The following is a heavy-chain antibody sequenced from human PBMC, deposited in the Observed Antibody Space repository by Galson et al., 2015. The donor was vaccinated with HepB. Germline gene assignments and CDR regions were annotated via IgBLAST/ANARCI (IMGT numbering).Heavy chain of an antibody. V-gene: IGHV3-21*01. D-gene: IGHD6-13*01. CDR1: GLTLSSYS. CDR3: ASRSGQQLGNGYWFDP. Sequence: SLRLSCAASGLTLSSYSMNWVRQAPGKGLEWVSRISSSSTYVYYADSVKGRFTISRDNAKNSLYLQMNSLRVEDTAVYYCASRSGQQLGNGYWFDPWGQGTLVTVSS. CDR2: ISSSSTYV. J-gene: IGHJ5*02.